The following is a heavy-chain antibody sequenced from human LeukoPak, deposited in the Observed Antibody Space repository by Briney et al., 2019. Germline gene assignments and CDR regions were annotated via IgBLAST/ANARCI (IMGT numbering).Heavy chain of an antibody. CDR1: EFTFTTYS. Sequence: GGSLRLSCAASEFTFTTYSMNWVRQTPGKGLEWVSSISRSSTYTYYADSVRGRFSISRDDAKNSLFLQMNSLRAEDTGVYYCLRGMSDWGQGTLVTVSS. CDR2: ISRSSTYT. V-gene: IGHV3-21*01. J-gene: IGHJ4*02. CDR3: LRGMSD.